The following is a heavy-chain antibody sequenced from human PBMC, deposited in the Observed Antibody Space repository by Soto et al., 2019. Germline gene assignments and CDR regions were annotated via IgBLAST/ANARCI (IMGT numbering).Heavy chain of an antibody. J-gene: IGHJ5*02. D-gene: IGHD2-15*01. CDR2: MNRNSGAT. Sequence: QEQLVQSGAEVKKPGASVKVSCMTSGYTFTDYDINWVRQATGQGLEWIGWMNRNSGATGYAQKFQGRVTMTRSLSLRTAYLELSSQTSDDTAIYFCARVAVAARPRWYNWFDPWGQGTLVTVSS. CDR1: GYTFTDYD. V-gene: IGHV1-8*01. CDR3: ARVAVAARPRWYNWFDP.